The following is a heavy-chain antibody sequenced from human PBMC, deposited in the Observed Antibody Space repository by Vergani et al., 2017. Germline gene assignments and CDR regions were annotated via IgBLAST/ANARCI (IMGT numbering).Heavy chain of an antibody. D-gene: IGHD2/OR15-2a*01. Sequence: QLQLQESGPGLVKPSPTLSLTCSVSGASIRSSNYYWGWIRQPPGKGLEWIASIYYSGSTYYNPSLKSRVTISVDTSKNQFSLKLSSVTAADTAVYFCARHSTVGWLLILGWIYPWGQGILVTISS. CDR3: ARHSTVGWLLILGWIYP. CDR2: IYYSGST. J-gene: IGHJ5*02. CDR1: GASIRSSNYY. V-gene: IGHV4-39*01.